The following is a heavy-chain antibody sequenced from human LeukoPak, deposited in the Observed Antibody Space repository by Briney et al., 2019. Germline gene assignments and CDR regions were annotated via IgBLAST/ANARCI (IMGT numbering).Heavy chain of an antibody. CDR1: GFTFSSYA. D-gene: IGHD1-7*01. CDR3: ARGINYAFDI. V-gene: IGHV3-48*02. CDR2: ITKSGSTI. J-gene: IGHJ3*02. Sequence: PGGSLRLSCAASGFTFSSYAMIWVRQAPGKGLEWVSHITKSGSTIYHADSVKGRFTISRDNAKNSLYLQMNSLRDEDTAVYYCARGINYAFDIWGQGTMVTVSS.